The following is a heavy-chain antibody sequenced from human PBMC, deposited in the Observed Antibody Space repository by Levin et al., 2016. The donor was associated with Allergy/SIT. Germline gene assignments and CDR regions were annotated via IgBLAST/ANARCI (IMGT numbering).Heavy chain of an antibody. CDR2: SRNKARSYTT. CDR3: ARDWFYGGNWGYYMDV. J-gene: IGHJ6*03. V-gene: IGHV3-72*01. D-gene: IGHD4-23*01. CDR1: GFTFSDHF. Sequence: GESLKISCAASGFTFSDHFMDWVRQAPGKGLEWVGRSRNKARSYTTEYAASVTGRFTISRDDSQNSVYLQMNSLKTEDTAVYYCARDWFYGGNWGYYMDVWGQGTTVTVSS.